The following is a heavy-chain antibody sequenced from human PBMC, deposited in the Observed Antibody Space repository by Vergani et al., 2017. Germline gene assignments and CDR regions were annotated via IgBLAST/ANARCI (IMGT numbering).Heavy chain of an antibody. CDR1: GGSINSGGYY. D-gene: IGHD1-26*01. J-gene: IGHJ4*02. V-gene: IGHV4-31*03. CDR3: ARDSAVGGTFDS. Sequence: VQLQESGPGLVKPSQTLALTCTVSGGSINSGGYYWSWIRQHPVKGLEWIGYIYYTGNTYYNPSLKSRVTISTDTSKQLFSLNLSSVTAADTAFYYCARDSAVGGTFDSWGQGTLVSVSS. CDR2: IYYTGNT.